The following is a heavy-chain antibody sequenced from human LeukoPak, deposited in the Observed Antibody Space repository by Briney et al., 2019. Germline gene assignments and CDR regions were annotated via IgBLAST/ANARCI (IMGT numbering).Heavy chain of an antibody. CDR3: VETGGFYYYMDV. V-gene: IGHV3-30*02. J-gene: IGHJ6*03. CDR1: GFTFSIYA. D-gene: IGHD1-1*01. Sequence: GGSLRLSCTASGFTFSIYASHWVRQAPGKGLEWVAFIRYDATNKYYADSVKGRFTISRDNAKNTLYLQMSSLRADDTAVYYCVETGGFYYYMDVCGTGTTVIVSS. CDR2: IRYDATNK.